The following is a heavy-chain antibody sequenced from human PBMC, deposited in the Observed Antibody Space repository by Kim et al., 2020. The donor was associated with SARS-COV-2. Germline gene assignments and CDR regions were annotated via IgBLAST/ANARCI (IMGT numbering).Heavy chain of an antibody. CDR3: AKDRGWGYYFYGMDV. CDR1: GFTFSSYA. D-gene: IGHD6-19*01. Sequence: GGSLRLSCAASGFTFSSYAMSWVRQAPGKGLEWVSAISGSGGSTYYVDSVKGRFAISRDKSNNRVYLQMNSLRAEDTAVYYCAKDRGWGYYFYGMDVWGQGTAVTVSS. CDR2: ISGSGGST. J-gene: IGHJ6*02. V-gene: IGHV3-23*01.